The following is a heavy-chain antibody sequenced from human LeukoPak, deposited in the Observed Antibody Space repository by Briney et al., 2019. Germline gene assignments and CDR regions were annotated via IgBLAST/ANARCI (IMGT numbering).Heavy chain of an antibody. J-gene: IGHJ4*02. CDR2: ISHYGRT. Sequence: PSETLSLTCTVSGGSVSSSSYYWAWLRQPPGKGLDWIGTISHYGRTYYSSSLNSRVSISLDTSKNQLSLRLTSVTAADTAVYYCAGQYIVVVPLQSAFPAYWGQGALVTVSS. D-gene: IGHD2-2*01. V-gene: IGHV4-39*07. CDR1: GGSVSSSSYY. CDR3: AGQYIVVVPLQSAFPAY.